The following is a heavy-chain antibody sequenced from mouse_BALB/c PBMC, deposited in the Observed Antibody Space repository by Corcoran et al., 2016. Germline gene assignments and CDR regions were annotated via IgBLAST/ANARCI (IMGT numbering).Heavy chain of an antibody. J-gene: IGHJ3*01. Sequence: EVQLQQSGAELVKPGASVKLSCTASGFNIKDTYMHWVKQRPEQGLEWIGRIDPANGNTKYDTKFQGKATITADTSSNTAYLQLSSLTTEDTAVYYCASGSSYWFAYWGQGTLVTVSA. CDR2: IDPANGNT. CDR3: ASGSSYWFAY. D-gene: IGHD1-1*01. V-gene: IGHV14-3*02. CDR1: GFNIKDTY.